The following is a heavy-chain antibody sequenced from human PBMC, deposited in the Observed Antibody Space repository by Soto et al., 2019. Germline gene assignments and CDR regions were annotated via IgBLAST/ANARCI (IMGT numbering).Heavy chain of an antibody. CDR3: ARDPYYYDSTVASDI. CDR1: GFTFSSYW. J-gene: IGHJ3*02. CDR2: IKQDGSEK. Sequence: GGSLRLSCAASGFTFSSYWMSWVRQAPGKGLEWVANIKQDGSEKYYVDSVKGRFTISRDNAKNSLYLQMNSLRAEDTAVYYCARDPYYYDSTVASDIWGQGTMVTVSS. V-gene: IGHV3-7*01. D-gene: IGHD3-22*01.